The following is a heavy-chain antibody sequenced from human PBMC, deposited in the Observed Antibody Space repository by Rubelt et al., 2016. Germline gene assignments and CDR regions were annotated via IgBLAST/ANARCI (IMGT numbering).Heavy chain of an antibody. V-gene: IGHV1-69*01. CDR1: GGTFSSYA. D-gene: IGHD4-17*01. J-gene: IGHJ2*01. CDR3: ARGDATVPRSYWYFDL. CDR2: IIPIFGTA. Sequence: QVQLVQSGAEVKKPGSSVKVSCKASGGTFSSYAISWVRQAPGQGLEWMGGIIPIFGTANYAQKFQGRVTITADESTSTAYMELSSRRAEDTAVDYCARGDATVPRSYWYFDLWGRGTLVTVSS.